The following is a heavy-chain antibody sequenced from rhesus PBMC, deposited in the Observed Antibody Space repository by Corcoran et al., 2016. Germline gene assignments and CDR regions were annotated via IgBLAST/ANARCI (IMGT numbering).Heavy chain of an antibody. D-gene: IGHD6-13*01. CDR2: NYGSGGST. J-gene: IGHJ4*01. CDR1: GGSISDSYY. V-gene: IGHV4-106*01. CDR3: ARDPSSWSTHFDY. Sequence: QVQLQESGPGLVKPSETLSLSCAVSGGSISDSYYWSWIRQPPGKGLEWIGYNYGSGGSTYYNPSLKSRVTISTDTSKNQFSLKLSSVTAADTAVYYCARDPSSWSTHFDYWGQGVLVTVSS.